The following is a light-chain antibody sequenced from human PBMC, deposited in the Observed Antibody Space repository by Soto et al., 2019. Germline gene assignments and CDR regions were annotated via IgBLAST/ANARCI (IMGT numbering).Light chain of an antibody. Sequence: SYELTQPPSVSVAPGKTARITCGGNNIGSKSVHWYQQKPGQAPVLVIYYDSDRPSGIPERFSGANSGNTATLPISRVEAGDEADYYCQVWDSSSDHRVFGGGTKLTVL. CDR1: NIGSKS. CDR3: QVWDSSSDHRV. V-gene: IGLV3-21*04. CDR2: YDS. J-gene: IGLJ2*01.